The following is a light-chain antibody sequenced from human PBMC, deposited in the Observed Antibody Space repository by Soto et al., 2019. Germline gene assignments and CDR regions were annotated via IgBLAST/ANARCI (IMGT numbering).Light chain of an antibody. V-gene: IGKV3-11*01. CDR3: HQRKSWPRT. CDR2: DTS. Sequence: IAMTQSPGTLSVSPAESATPSCRASQTVSNKLAWYQHKPGQAPRLLIYDTSNRATGIPARFSGSGSGTDFTLTISRLEPEDLAVYYCHQRKSWPRTFGQGTKVDIK. CDR1: QTVSNK. J-gene: IGKJ1*01.